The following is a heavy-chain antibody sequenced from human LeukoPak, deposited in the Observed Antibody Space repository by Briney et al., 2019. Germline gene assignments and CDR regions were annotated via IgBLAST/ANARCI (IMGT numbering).Heavy chain of an antibody. J-gene: IGHJ4*02. V-gene: IGHV3-7*01. CDR1: GFVFSTYW. CDR3: ASGRHDFLH. D-gene: IGHD3/OR15-3a*01. Sequence: PGGSLRHSCAASGFVFSTYWMTWVRQAPGKGLEWVANINLDGTEEHYVDSSLKGRFTISRDNTKNSLYLQMNSLRVEDTAAYYCASGRHDFLHWGQGTLVTVSS. CDR2: INLDGTEE.